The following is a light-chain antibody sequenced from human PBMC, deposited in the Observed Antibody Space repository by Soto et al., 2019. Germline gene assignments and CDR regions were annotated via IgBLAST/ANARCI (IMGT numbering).Light chain of an antibody. J-gene: IGLJ1*01. Sequence: QSALTQPPSASGTPGQRVTISCSGSSSNIGSNTVNWYQQLPGTAPKLLIYSNNQRPSGVPDRFSGSKSGTSASLAISGLQSEDVADYYCEAWDDSLNGPVFGTGTKVTVL. CDR1: SSNIGSNT. V-gene: IGLV1-44*01. CDR3: EAWDDSLNGPV. CDR2: SNN.